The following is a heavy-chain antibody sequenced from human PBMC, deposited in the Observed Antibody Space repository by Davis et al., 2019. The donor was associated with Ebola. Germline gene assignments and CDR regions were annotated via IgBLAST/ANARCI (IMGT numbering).Heavy chain of an antibody. CDR2: IYPGDSNT. V-gene: IGHV5-51*01. CDR3: ARSPGELYYYYYGMDV. D-gene: IGHD1-7*01. CDR1: GYSFTSYW. J-gene: IGHJ6*02. Sequence: TVSCKGSGYSFTSYWIGWVRQMPGKALQWMGIIYPGDSNTRYSPSFQGQVTISADKSISTAYLQWSSLKASDTAMYYCARSPGELYYYYYGMDVWGQGTTVTVSS.